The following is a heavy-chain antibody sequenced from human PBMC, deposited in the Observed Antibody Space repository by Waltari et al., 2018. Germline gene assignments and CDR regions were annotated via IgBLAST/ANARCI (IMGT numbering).Heavy chain of an antibody. J-gene: IGHJ4*02. CDR2: IYSGGSRT. V-gene: IGHV3-23*03. CDR3: AKASAARYYFDY. CDR1: GFTFSSYA. D-gene: IGHD2-2*01. Sequence: EVQLLESGGGLVQPGGSLRLSCAASGFTFSSYAMSWVRQAPGKGLEWVSVIYSGGSRTYYADSVKGRFTISRDNSKNTLYLQMNSLRAEDTAVYYCAKASAARYYFDYWGQGTLVTVSS.